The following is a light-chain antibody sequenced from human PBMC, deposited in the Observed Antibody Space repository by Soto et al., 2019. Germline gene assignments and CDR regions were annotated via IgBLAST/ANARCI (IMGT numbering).Light chain of an antibody. V-gene: IGLV2-11*01. J-gene: IGLJ1*01. CDR2: DVS. CDR3: CSYAGLYFYV. CDR1: SSDFGAYNY. Sequence: QSVLTQPPSVSGSPGQSVTISCTGPSSDFGAYNYVSWYQQHPGKAPKLMIYDVSKRPSGVPHRFSGSKSGNTASLTISGHQAEDDADYYCCSYAGLYFYVFGIGTKLTVL.